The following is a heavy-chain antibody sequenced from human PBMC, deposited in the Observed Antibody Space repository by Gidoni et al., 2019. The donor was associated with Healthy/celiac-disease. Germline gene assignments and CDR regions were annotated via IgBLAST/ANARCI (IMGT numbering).Heavy chain of an antibody. D-gene: IGHD3-3*01. CDR2: IYYSWST. CDR3: ARARRYYDFWSGYYPIFDY. CDR1: GGSISISSYY. V-gene: IGHV4-39*01. J-gene: IGHJ4*02. Sequence: QLQLQESGPGLVKPSETLSLTCTVSGGSISISSYYWCWIRQPPGKRLEWIGSIYYSWSTYYNPSLKSRVTISVDTSKNQFSLKLSSVTAADTAVYYCARARRYYDFWSGYYPIFDYWGQGTLVTVSS.